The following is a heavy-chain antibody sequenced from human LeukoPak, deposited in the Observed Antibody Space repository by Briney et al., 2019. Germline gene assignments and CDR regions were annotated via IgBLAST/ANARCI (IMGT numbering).Heavy chain of an antibody. CDR3: ARHCIMARGHNWFDP. CDR1: GGSISSGNW. V-gene: IGHV4-4*02. Sequence: PSGTLSLTCAVSGGSISSGNWWSWVRQPPGKGLEWIGEIYHSGSTNYNPSLKSRVTISVDTSKNQFSLKLSSVTAADTAVYYCARHCIMARGHNWFDPWGQGTLVTVSS. J-gene: IGHJ5*02. CDR2: IYHSGST. D-gene: IGHD3-10*01.